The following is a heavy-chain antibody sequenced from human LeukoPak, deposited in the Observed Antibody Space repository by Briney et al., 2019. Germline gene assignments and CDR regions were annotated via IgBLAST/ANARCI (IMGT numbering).Heavy chain of an antibody. Sequence: GGSLRLSCAASGFTFNNAWMSWVRQAPGKGLEWIGRIKKKTDAGTTDYAAPVKGRFTISRDDSKNTLYLQMNSLKTEDTAVYYCTTEWLPTPTPYFDYWGQGTLVTVSS. CDR1: GFTFNNAW. D-gene: IGHD5-12*01. CDR2: IKKKTDAGTT. V-gene: IGHV3-15*01. J-gene: IGHJ4*02. CDR3: TTEWLPTPTPYFDY.